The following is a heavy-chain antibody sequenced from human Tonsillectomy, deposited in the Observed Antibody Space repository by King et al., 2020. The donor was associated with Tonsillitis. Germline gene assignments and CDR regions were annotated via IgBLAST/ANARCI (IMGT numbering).Heavy chain of an antibody. CDR2: IHQSGGT. CDR1: GGSFSGYY. Sequence: QVQLQQWGAGLLKPSETLSLTCAVYGGSFSGYYWNWIRQPPGKGLEWIGEIHQSGGTNYNTSLKSRVTLSLDTSQNQFSLRLSSVTAADTAVYYCARWEYCTSTTCSGFDRWGQGTLVLVSS. V-gene: IGHV4-34*01. J-gene: IGHJ5*02. CDR3: ARWEYCTSTTCSGFDR. D-gene: IGHD2-2*01.